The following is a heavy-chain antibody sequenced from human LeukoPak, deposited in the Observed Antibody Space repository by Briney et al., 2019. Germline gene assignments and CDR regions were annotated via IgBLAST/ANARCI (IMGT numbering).Heavy chain of an antibody. CDR2: INHSGST. J-gene: IGHJ6*02. V-gene: IGHV4-34*01. CDR1: GGSFSGYY. D-gene: IGHD1-26*01. Sequence: NPSETLSLTCAVYGGSFSGYYWNWIRQPPGKGLEWIGEINHSGSTTYNPSLKSRVTISVDTSKNQFSLKLSSVTVADTAVYYCARARGGTYTTFYHYGMDVWGQGTTVTVSS. CDR3: ARARGGTYTTFYHYGMDV.